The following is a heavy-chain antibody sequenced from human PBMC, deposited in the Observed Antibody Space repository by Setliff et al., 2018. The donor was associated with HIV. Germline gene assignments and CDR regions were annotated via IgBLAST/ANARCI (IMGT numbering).Heavy chain of an antibody. D-gene: IGHD6-19*01. Sequence: GGSLRLSCAASGFTFSSYGMHWVRQAPGKGLEWVAFIRYDGNNKYYADSVMGRFTISRDNSKNTLYLQMNSLRAEDTAVYYCATRSSYSSDWHEHYFDYWGQGTLVTVSS. CDR1: GFTFSSYG. CDR3: ATRSSYSSDWHEHYFDY. J-gene: IGHJ4*02. CDR2: IRYDGNNK. V-gene: IGHV3-30*02.